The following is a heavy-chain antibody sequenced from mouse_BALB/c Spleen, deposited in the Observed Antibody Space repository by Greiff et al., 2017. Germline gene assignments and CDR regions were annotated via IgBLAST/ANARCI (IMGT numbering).Heavy chain of an antibody. V-gene: IGHV2-6-4*01. J-gene: IGHJ4*01. CDR1: GFSLSRYS. CDR2: IWGGGST. D-gene: IGHD1-1*01. Sequence: QVQLKQSGPGLVAPSQSLSITCTVSGFSLSRYSVHWVRQPPGKGLEWLGMIWGGGSTDYNSALKSRLSISKDNSKSQVFLKMNSLQTDDTAMYYCARGNPERGYYGSSYAMDYWGQGTSVTVSS. CDR3: ARGNPERGYYGSSYAMDY.